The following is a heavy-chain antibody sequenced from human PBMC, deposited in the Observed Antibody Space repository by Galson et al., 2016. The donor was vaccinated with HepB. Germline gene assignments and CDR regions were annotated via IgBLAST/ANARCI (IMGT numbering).Heavy chain of an antibody. D-gene: IGHD5-18*01. J-gene: IGHJ4*02. CDR3: TIGGDNYFYY. CDR1: GFTFSSYA. Sequence: SLRLSCAASGFTFSSYATNWVRQAPGKGLEWVSSISGSGGGPYYADSVKGRFTISRDNSKNTLYLQMNSLRAEDTAVYYCTIGGDNYFYYWGQGTLVTVSS. CDR2: ISGSGGGP. V-gene: IGHV3-23*01.